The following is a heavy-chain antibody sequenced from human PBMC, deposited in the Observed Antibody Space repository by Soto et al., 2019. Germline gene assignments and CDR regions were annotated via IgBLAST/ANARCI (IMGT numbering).Heavy chain of an antibody. Sequence: PSETLSLTCAVYGGSFSGYYWSWIRQPPGKGLEWIGEINHSGSTNYNPSLKSRVTISVDTSKNQFSLKLSSVTAADTAVYYCASSGYSSSWYFYWGQGTLVTVSS. CDR2: INHSGST. CDR1: GGSFSGYY. D-gene: IGHD6-13*01. CDR3: ASSGYSSSWYFY. J-gene: IGHJ4*02. V-gene: IGHV4-34*01.